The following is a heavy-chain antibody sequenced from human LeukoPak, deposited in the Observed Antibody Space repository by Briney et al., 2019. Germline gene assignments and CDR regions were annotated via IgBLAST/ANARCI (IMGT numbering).Heavy chain of an antibody. CDR1: GSTFSSYW. CDR3: AKTLGIAATHPSN. D-gene: IGHD6-25*01. V-gene: IGHV3-23*01. Sequence: GGSLRLSCAASGSTFSSYWMSWVRQAPGKGLEWVSGIFGSGTTYYTDSVKGRFTISRDNSKNTLYLQMSSLRAEDTAIYYCAKTLGIAATHPSNWGQGTLVTVSS. CDR2: IFGSGTT. J-gene: IGHJ4*02.